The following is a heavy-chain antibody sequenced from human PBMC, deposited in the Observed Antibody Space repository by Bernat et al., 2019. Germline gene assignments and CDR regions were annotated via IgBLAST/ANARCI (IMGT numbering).Heavy chain of an antibody. Sequence: EVQLLESGGGLVQPGGSLRLSCAASGFTFSSYAMSWVRQAPGKGLEWVSAISGSGGSTYYADSVKGRFTISRDNSKNTLYLQMNSLRAEDTAVYYCAKDLMTTVVVDWYFDLWGRGTLVTVSS. CDR2: ISGSGGST. CDR1: GFTFSSYA. V-gene: IGHV3-23*01. D-gene: IGHD4-17*01. CDR3: AKDLMTTVVVDWYFDL. J-gene: IGHJ2*01.